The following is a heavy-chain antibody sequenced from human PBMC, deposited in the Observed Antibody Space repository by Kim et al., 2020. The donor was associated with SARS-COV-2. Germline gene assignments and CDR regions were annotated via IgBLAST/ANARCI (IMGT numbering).Heavy chain of an antibody. CDR2: IKDDGDER. CDR3: ARKRGNYGLDV. CDR1: GFTFSGYW. D-gene: IGHD3-10*01. Sequence: GGSLRLSCAASGFTFSGYWMTWVRQAPGKGLEWVANIKDDGDERYYVDSVKGRFIISRDNAKNSLYLQVNRLRVDDTAVYYCARKRGNYGLDVWGQGTTVTVSS. J-gene: IGHJ6*02. V-gene: IGHV3-7*05.